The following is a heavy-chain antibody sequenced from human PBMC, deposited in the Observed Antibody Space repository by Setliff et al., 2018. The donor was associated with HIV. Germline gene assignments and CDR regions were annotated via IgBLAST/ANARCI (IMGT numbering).Heavy chain of an antibody. J-gene: IGHJ4*02. V-gene: IGHV4-4*07. CDR3: ARRGSTTTSWREFDY. D-gene: IGHD1-1*01. CDR2: IYTSGST. CDR1: GGSIGGYY. Sequence: SETLSLTCTVSGGSIGGYYWSWIRKPAGKGLEWIGRIYTSGSTDYNPSFKSRVTLSVDTSKNHFSLKLNSVTAADTAVYYCARRGSTTTSWREFDYWGQGTLVTVSS.